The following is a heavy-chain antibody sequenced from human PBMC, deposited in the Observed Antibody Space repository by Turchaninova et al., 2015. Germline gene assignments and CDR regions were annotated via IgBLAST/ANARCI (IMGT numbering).Heavy chain of an antibody. CDR2: TYYRSRWYN. Sequence: VQLQQSGPALVKPLPILSLAWASSGCSVSSSSAAWNWIRQSPSKGLEWLGRTYYRSRWYNEYALSVKSRITINSDTSENQFSLRLNSVTPEDTAVYYCARGGTYFKGFEFWGQGALVTVSS. D-gene: IGHD1-26*01. CDR1: GCSVSSSSAA. J-gene: IGHJ4*02. CDR3: ARGGTYFKGFEF. V-gene: IGHV6-1*01.